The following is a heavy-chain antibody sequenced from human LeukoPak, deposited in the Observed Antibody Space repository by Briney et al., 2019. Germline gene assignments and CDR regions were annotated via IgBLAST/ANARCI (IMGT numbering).Heavy chain of an antibody. CDR1: GGTFSSYA. Sequence: ASVKVSCKASGGTFSSYAISWVRQAPGQGLEWMGGIIPIFGTANYAQKFQGRVTITADESTGTAYMELSSLRSEDTAVYYCSTSPYYYDSSGYYPYFDYWGQGTLVTVPS. D-gene: IGHD3-22*01. V-gene: IGHV1-69*13. CDR2: IIPIFGTA. J-gene: IGHJ4*02. CDR3: STSPYYYDSSGYYPYFDY.